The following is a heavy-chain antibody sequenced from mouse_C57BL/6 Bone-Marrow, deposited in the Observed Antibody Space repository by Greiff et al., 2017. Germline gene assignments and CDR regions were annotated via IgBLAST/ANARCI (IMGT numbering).Heavy chain of an antibody. Sequence: VQVVESGAELARPGASVKMSCKASGYTFTSYTMHWVKQRPGQGLEWIGYINPSSGYTKYNQKFKDKATMTEDKSSSTAYMQLNSLTAEDTAVYYCARYCYYKDYAMDYWGQGTSVTVSS. CDR3: ARYCYYKDYAMDY. J-gene: IGHJ4*01. D-gene: IGHD2-12*01. CDR1: GYTFTSYT. CDR2: INPSSGYT. V-gene: IGHV1-4*01.